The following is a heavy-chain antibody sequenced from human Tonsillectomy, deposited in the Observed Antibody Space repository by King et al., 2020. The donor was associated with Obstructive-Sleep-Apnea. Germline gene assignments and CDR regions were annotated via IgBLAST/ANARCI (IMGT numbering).Heavy chain of an antibody. CDR1: GFTFISYW. CDR2: IKQDGNEK. D-gene: IGHD4-17*01. J-gene: IGHJ4*02. CDR3: ARSVLYGDYALDY. Sequence: VQLVESGGGLVQPGGSLRLSCAASGFTFISYWMNWVRQAPGKGLEWVANIKQDGNEKYYVDSVQGRFSISRDNAKNSLYLQTNSLRAEDTAVYYCARSVLYGDYALDYWGQGTLVTVSS. V-gene: IGHV3-7*03.